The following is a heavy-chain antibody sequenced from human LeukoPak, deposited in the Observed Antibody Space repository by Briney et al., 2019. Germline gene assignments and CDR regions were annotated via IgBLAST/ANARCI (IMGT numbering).Heavy chain of an antibody. CDR1: GGSISSHY. J-gene: IGHJ4*02. D-gene: IGHD5-18*01. CDR3: ATIKRGNTYGYFDF. V-gene: IGHV4-59*11. Sequence: SETLSLTCTVPGGSISSHYWSWIRQAPGKGLEWIGYMYDSVRTKDNPSLKSRVTLSADTSKNQFSLRLSSVTAADTAVYYCATIKRGNTYGYFDFWGQGILVTVSS. CDR2: MYDSVRT.